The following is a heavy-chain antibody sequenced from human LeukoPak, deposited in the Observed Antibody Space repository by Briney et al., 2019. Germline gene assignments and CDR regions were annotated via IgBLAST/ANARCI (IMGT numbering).Heavy chain of an antibody. CDR3: AKTTMTSEEYSYFCMDV. Sequence: VASVKVSCKCSGFTFSSYAITWVRQAPGQGLEWMGWFITYNGNTNYAQQFQGRVTMTIDMSTSTAYMELRSLRSDDTAVYYCAKTTMTSEEYSYFCMDVWGRGTTVTVSS. D-gene: IGHD4-17*01. CDR1: GFTFSSYA. J-gene: IGHJ6*03. CDR2: FITYNGNT. V-gene: IGHV1-18*01.